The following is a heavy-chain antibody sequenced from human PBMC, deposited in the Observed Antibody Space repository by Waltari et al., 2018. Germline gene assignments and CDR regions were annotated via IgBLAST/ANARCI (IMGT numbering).Heavy chain of an antibody. CDR3: ARDVAAAGTNWFDP. D-gene: IGHD6-13*01. Sequence: QLQLQESGPGLVKPSETMSLTCTVSGGSISSSSYYWGWIRQPPGKGLEWIGSIYYIGSTYYKPSLKSRVTISVDTSKNQFSLKLSSVTAADTAVYYCARDVAAAGTNWFDPWGQGTLVTVSS. CDR1: GGSISSSSYY. CDR2: IYYIGST. J-gene: IGHJ5*02. V-gene: IGHV4-39*07.